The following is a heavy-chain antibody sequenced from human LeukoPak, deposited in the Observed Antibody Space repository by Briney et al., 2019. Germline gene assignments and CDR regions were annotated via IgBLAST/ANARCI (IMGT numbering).Heavy chain of an antibody. CDR1: GFTFSSYA. J-gene: IGHJ6*02. D-gene: IGHD6-13*01. CDR3: AKAASSSWPSYYYGMDV. Sequence: GRSLRLSCAASGFTFSSYAMHWVRQAPGKGLEWVAVTSYDGSNKYYADSVKGRFTISKDNSKNTVYLQMSSLRVDDTAVYYCAKAASSSWPSYYYGMDVWGQGTTVTVSS. V-gene: IGHV3-30-3*01. CDR2: TSYDGSNK.